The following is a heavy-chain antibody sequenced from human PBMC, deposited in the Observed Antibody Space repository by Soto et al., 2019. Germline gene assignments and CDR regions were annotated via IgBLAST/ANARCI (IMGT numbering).Heavy chain of an antibody. CDR3: VRYYGARVYFDY. D-gene: IGHD4-17*01. CDR1: GFTFSNYA. Sequence: PGGSLRLSCAASGFTFSNYAVTWVRQAPGKGLEWVSTISGSGGSTYYADSVKGRFTISIDTSMNQFSLNLNSVTAADTAVYYCVRYYGARVYFDYWGQGSLVTSPQ. CDR2: ISGSGGST. J-gene: IGHJ4*02. V-gene: IGHV3-23*01.